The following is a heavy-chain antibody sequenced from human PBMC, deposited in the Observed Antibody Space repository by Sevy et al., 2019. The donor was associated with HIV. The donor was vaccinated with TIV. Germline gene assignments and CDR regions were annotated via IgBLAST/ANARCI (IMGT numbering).Heavy chain of an antibody. Sequence: GGSLRLSCAASGFTFSLYAMHWVRQAPGKGLEWVTIISYDGSNKFYADSVEGRFTISRDNYRSTLFLEMNSLRPEDTAIYYCAREGDGDRYGMDVWGQGTTVTVSS. J-gene: IGHJ6*02. CDR3: AREGDGDRYGMDV. D-gene: IGHD4-17*01. CDR1: GFTFSLYA. CDR2: ISYDGSNK. V-gene: IGHV3-30-3*01.